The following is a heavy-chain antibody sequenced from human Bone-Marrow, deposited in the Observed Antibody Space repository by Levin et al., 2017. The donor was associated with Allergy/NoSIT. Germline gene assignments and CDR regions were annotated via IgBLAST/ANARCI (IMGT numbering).Heavy chain of an antibody. CDR2: IYSTASS. V-gene: IGHV4-59*01. CDR3: ARAGDWESSVWYGTKDYAMEF. CDR1: GVSINNYF. D-gene: IGHD6-19*01. J-gene: IGHJ6*02. Sequence: SQTLSLTCNVSGVSINNYFWSWIRKPPGKGLEWIGYIYSTASSSYNPSLKNRVTMSIETSKNQVSLKLRSVTAADTAVYYCARAGDWESSVWYGTKDYAMEFWGQGTTVTVSS.